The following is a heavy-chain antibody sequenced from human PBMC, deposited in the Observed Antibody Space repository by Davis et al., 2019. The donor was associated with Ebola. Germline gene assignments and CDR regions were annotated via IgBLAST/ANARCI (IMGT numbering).Heavy chain of an antibody. CDR1: GYKFTSYY. Sequence: ASVKVSCKASGYKFTSYYIAWVRQAPGQGLEWMGWISGYNGNTDYSQKVQGRVTMTTDTSTSTVYLELNSLTSDDTAVYYCVRGHSGSYDYWGQGTLVTVSS. V-gene: IGHV1-18*01. D-gene: IGHD1-26*01. CDR2: ISGYNGNT. J-gene: IGHJ4*02. CDR3: VRGHSGSYDY.